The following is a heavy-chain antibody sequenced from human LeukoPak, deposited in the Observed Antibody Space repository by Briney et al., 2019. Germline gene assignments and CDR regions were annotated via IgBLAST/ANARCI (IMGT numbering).Heavy chain of an antibody. V-gene: IGHV3-30*02. Sequence: QSGGSLRLSCAASGFTFSSYWMSWVRQAPGKGLEWVAFIRYDGSNIYHADSVRGRFTISRDNSKNTVFLQMNSLRAEDTAVYYCAKDPTFGAAAGTAPHYWGQGTLVTVSS. D-gene: IGHD6-13*01. CDR3: AKDPTFGAAAGTAPHY. CDR1: GFTFSSYW. CDR2: IRYDGSNI. J-gene: IGHJ4*02.